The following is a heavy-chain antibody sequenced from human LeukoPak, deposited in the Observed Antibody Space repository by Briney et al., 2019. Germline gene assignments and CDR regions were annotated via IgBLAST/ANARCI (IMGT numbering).Heavy chain of an antibody. CDR1: GFTFSSYG. D-gene: IGHD1-1*01. V-gene: IGHV3-30*18. CDR2: ISYDGSNK. Sequence: PGGSLRLSCAASGFTFSSYGMHWVRQAPGKGLEWVAVISYDGSNKYYADSVKGRFTISRDNSKNTLYLQMNSLRAEDTAVYYCAKDMGHDDAFDIWGQGTMVTVSS. J-gene: IGHJ3*02. CDR3: AKDMGHDDAFDI.